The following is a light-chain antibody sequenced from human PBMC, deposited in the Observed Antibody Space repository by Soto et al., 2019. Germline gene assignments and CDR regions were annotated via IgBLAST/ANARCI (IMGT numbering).Light chain of an antibody. CDR3: QQYSNPIT. J-gene: IGKJ5*01. V-gene: IGKV1-33*01. CDR1: QDVSNY. CDR2: DAS. Sequence: IQVTPSPSSLSASVGDRVTITCQASQDVSNYLNWYQQKLGKAPKLLNCDASNLETGVPSMFSGSGSGTYFSFTISSLQPEDFATYYCQQYSNPITFGQGTRLEIK.